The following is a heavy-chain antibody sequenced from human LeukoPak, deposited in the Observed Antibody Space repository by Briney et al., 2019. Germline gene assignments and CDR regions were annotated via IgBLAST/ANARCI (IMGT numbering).Heavy chain of an antibody. Sequence: HPGGSLRLSCAASGFTFSSYAMSWVRPAPGKGLEWVSAISGRGGSTYHADSVKGRFTISRDNSKNTLYLQMNSLRAEDTAVYYCAKEPSGYAHYFDYWGQGTLVTVSS. CDR2: ISGRGGST. CDR3: AKEPSGYAHYFDY. CDR1: GFTFSSYA. D-gene: IGHD3-3*01. J-gene: IGHJ4*02. V-gene: IGHV3-23*01.